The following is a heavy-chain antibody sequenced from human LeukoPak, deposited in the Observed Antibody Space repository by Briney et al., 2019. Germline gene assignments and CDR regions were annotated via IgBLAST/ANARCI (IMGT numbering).Heavy chain of an antibody. CDR1: GGTFSSYA. V-gene: IGHV1-69*13. CDR2: IIPIFGTA. CDR3: ARSVGIQLWFDY. J-gene: IGHJ4*02. Sequence: ASVKVSCKASGGTFSSYAISWVRQAPGQGLEWMGGIIPIFGTANYAQKFQGRVTIAADESTSTAYMELSSLRSEDTAVYYCARSVGIQLWFDYWGLGTLVTVSS. D-gene: IGHD5-18*01.